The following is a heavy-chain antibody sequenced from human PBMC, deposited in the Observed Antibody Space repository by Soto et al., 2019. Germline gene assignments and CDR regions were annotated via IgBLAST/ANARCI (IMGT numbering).Heavy chain of an antibody. J-gene: IGHJ4*02. Sequence: QVKLVQSGAEVKKPGASVKVSCKPSGYTFATQGISWLRQAPGQGLEWMGWISAYNGNTNYLKKVQERVTMTTDTSTSTAYLELRRLTSDDTAVYYCVRAGGYYDSSGYADWGQGTLVTVSS. CDR3: VRAGGYYDSSGYAD. CDR2: ISAYNGNT. V-gene: IGHV1-18*01. CDR1: GYTFATQG. D-gene: IGHD3-22*01.